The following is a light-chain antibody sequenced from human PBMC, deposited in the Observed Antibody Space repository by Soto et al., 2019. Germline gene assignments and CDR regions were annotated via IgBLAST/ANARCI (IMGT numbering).Light chain of an antibody. V-gene: IGLV2-14*01. CDR3: SSYTSSNTQV. Sequence: QSVLTQPASVSGSPGQSITISCTGTSSDVGGYKYVSWYQQHPGKAPKLMIYEVSNRPSGVSNRFSGSKSGNTASLTISGLQAEDEADYYCSSYTSSNTQVFGTGTKVTV. CDR2: EVS. CDR1: SSDVGGYKY. J-gene: IGLJ1*01.